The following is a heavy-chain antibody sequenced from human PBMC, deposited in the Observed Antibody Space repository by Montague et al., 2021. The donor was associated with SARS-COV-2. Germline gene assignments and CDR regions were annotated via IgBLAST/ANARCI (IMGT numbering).Heavy chain of an antibody. V-gene: IGHV4-59*01. CDR1: GGSISSYY. D-gene: IGHD6-13*01. CDR3: ARDLVERSSWGTYYYYGMDV. CDR2: IYYSGST. Sequence: SETLSLTCTVSGGSISSYYWSWIRQPPGKGLEWIGYIYYSGSTNYSPSLKSRVTISVDTSKNQFSLKLSSVTAADTAVYYCARDLVERSSWGTYYYYGMDVWGQGTTVTVSS. J-gene: IGHJ6*02.